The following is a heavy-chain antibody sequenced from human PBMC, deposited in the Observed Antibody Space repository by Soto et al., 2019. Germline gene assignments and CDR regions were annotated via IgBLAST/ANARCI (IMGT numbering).Heavy chain of an antibody. CDR2: IDPSDSYT. J-gene: IGHJ4*02. CDR3: ARLQAAAGDNGLTFDY. V-gene: IGHV5-10-1*01. CDR1: GGTFSSYA. Sequence: KVSCKASGGTFSSYAISWVRQMPGKGLEWMGRIDPSDSYTNYSPSFQGHVTISADKSISTAYLQWSSLKASDTAMYYCARLQAAAGDNGLTFDYWGQGTLVTVSS. D-gene: IGHD6-13*01.